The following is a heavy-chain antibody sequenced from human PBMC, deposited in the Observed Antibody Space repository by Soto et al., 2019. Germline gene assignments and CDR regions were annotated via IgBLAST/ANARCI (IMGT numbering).Heavy chain of an antibody. J-gene: IGHJ4*02. CDR1: GGSFSGYY. CDR3: ARSRTSHY. D-gene: IGHD1-1*01. V-gene: IGHV4-34*01. CDR2: INHSGST. Sequence: SETLSLTCAVYGGSFSGYYWIWIRQPPGKGLEWIGEINHSGSTNYNPSLKSRVTISVDTSKNQFSLKLSSVTAADTAVYYCARSRTSHYWGQGTLVTVSS.